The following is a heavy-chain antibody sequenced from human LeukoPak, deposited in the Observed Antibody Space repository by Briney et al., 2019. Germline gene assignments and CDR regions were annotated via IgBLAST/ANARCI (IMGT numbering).Heavy chain of an antibody. V-gene: IGHV1-24*01. D-gene: IGHD5-24*01. CDR2: FDPEDGET. CDR1: GYTLTELS. CDR3: ATPVRERDGYNYGAFDI. Sequence: ASVKVSCKVSGYTLTELSMHWVRQAPGKGLEWMGGFDPEDGETIYAQKFQGRVSMTEDTSTDTAYMELSSLRSEDTAVYYCATPVRERDGYNYGAFDIWGQGTMVTVSS. J-gene: IGHJ3*02.